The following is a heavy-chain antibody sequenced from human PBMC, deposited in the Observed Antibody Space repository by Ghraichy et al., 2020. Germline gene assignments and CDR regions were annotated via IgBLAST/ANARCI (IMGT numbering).Heavy chain of an antibody. D-gene: IGHD3-10*01. CDR2: TFYRSKWYY. Sequence: LETLSLTCAISGDSVSSNTAAWNWIRQSPSRGLEWLGRTFYRSKWYYDYAVSVKSRITIYPDTSKNQFSLQLSSVTPDDTAVYYCVRDGETGLDYFDYWAQGTLVTVSS. V-gene: IGHV6-1*01. J-gene: IGHJ4*02. CDR1: GDSVSSNTAA. CDR3: VRDGETGLDYFDY.